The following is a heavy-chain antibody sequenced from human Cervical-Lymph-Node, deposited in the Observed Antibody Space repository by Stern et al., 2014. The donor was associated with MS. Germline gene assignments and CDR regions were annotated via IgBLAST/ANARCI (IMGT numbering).Heavy chain of an antibody. CDR3: ARIEWQLLDF. J-gene: IGHJ4*02. Sequence: QVTLRESGPALLKPTETLTPTCTFSGFSLSTGGQSVSWIRQPPGKALEWLARIDWDDDKYYSSSLRTRLTISKDTSKNQVVLTMTDMDPMDTATYYCARIEWQLLDFWGQGTQVIVSS. CDR2: IDWDDDK. D-gene: IGHD1-26*01. V-gene: IGHV2-70*15. CDR1: GFSLSTGGQS.